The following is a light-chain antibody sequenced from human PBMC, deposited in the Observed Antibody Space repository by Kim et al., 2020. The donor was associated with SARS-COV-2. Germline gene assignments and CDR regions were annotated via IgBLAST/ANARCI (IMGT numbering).Light chain of an antibody. V-gene: IGLV2-14*03. Sequence: GRSITISCTGTSSDVGGYNYVSWYQQHPGKAPKRMIYDVSNRPSGVSNRFSGSKSGNTASLTISGLQAEDEADYYCSSYTSSSTRVFGGGTKLTVL. CDR3: SSYTSSSTRV. CDR2: DVS. J-gene: IGLJ3*02. CDR1: SSDVGGYNY.